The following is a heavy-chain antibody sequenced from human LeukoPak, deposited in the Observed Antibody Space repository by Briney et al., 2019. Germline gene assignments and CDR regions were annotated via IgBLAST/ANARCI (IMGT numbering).Heavy chain of an antibody. CDR2: INAGNGNT. Sequence: GASVKVSCKASGYTFTSYAMHWVRQAPGQRLEWMGWINAGNGNTKYSQKFQGRVTITRDTSASTAYMELSSLRSEDTAVYYCARDRSPTYYYGSGSHWSYFDYWGQGTLVTVSS. CDR1: GYTFTSYA. J-gene: IGHJ4*02. D-gene: IGHD3-10*01. V-gene: IGHV1-3*01. CDR3: ARDRSPTYYYGSGSHWSYFDY.